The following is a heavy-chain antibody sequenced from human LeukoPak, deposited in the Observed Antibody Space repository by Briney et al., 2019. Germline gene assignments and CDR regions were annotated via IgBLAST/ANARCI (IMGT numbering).Heavy chain of an antibody. Sequence: SETLSLTCTVSGGSISSYYWSWIRQPPGKGLEWIGSIYYSGSTYYNPSLKSRVTISVDTSKNQFSLKLSSVTAADTAVYYCARSLAVAFDIWGQGTVVTVSS. CDR3: ARSLAVAFDI. J-gene: IGHJ3*02. CDR2: IYYSGST. V-gene: IGHV4-39*01. D-gene: IGHD6-6*01. CDR1: GGSISSYY.